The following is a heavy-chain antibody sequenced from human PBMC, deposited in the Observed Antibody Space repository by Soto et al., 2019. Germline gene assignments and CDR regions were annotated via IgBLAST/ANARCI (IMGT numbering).Heavy chain of an antibody. CDR3: ANNYDFWSGPLDY. CDR1: GFTFSSYG. V-gene: IGHV3-30*18. Sequence: GGSLRLSCAASGFTFSSYGMHWVRQAPGKGLEWVAVISYDGSNKNYADSVKGRFTISRDNSKNTLYLQMNSLRAEDTAVYYCANNYDFWSGPLDYWGQGTLVTVSS. J-gene: IGHJ4*02. CDR2: ISYDGSNK. D-gene: IGHD3-3*01.